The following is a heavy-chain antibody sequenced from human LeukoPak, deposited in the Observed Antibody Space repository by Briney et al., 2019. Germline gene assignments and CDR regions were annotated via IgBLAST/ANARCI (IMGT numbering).Heavy chain of an antibody. J-gene: IGHJ4*02. CDR3: ARENSGSYREFDY. CDR2: NYTSGST. Sequence: SETLSLTCTVSGGSISSYYWSWIRQPAGKGLEWIGRNYTSGSTNYNASLKSRVSMSVDTSKNQFSLKLSSVTAADTAVFYCARENSGSYREFDYWGQGTLVTVSS. D-gene: IGHD1-26*01. CDR1: GGSISSYY. V-gene: IGHV4-4*07.